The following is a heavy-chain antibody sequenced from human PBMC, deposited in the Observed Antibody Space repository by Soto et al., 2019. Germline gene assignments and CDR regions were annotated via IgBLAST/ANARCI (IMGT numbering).Heavy chain of an antibody. Sequence: PGGSLRLSCAVSGFTFGDHYMDWVRQAPGKGLEWIGRIRNKAHSYSTTYAASVKGRLIISRDDSKSIAYLQMNSLKTEDTAMYFCTTYQDWGVTVFGVVVINRLDPWGQGTLVTVSS. V-gene: IGHV3-72*01. CDR3: TTYQDWGVTVFGVVVINRLDP. J-gene: IGHJ5*02. CDR1: GFTFGDHY. CDR2: IRNKAHSYST. D-gene: IGHD3-3*01.